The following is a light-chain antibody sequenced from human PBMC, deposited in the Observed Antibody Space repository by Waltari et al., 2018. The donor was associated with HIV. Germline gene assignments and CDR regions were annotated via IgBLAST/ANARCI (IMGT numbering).Light chain of an antibody. Sequence: EIVLTQSPGTLSLSPGERATLPCRASQSVRSTFLAWYQQKPGQAPRLLIYDASSRATGIPDRFSGSGSGTDFTLTISRLEPEDFAVYYCQQYGSSLLTFGGGTKVEIK. CDR2: DAS. CDR3: QQYGSSLLT. J-gene: IGKJ4*01. CDR1: QSVRSTF. V-gene: IGKV3-20*01.